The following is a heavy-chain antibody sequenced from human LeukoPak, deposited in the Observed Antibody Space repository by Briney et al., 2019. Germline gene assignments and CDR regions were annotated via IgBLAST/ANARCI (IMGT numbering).Heavy chain of an antibody. D-gene: IGHD6-19*01. CDR3: ARVDSSGWHRVDY. CDR1: GGSIRYTSYY. Sequence: SETLSLTCSVSGGSIRYTSYYWAWIRQPPGKGLEWIGNIHSSGSTDYNPSLKSRVTISVDTSKNQFSLKLSSVTAADTAVYYCARVDSSGWHRVDYWGQGTLVTVSS. J-gene: IGHJ4*02. CDR2: IHSSGST. V-gene: IGHV4-39*07.